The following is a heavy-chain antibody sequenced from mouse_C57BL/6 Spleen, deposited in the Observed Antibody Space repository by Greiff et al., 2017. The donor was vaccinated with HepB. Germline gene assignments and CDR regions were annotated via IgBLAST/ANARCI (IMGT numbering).Heavy chain of an antibody. V-gene: IGHV5-4*03. CDR1: GFTFSSYA. Sequence: EVKVVESGGGLVKPGGSLKLSCAASGFTFSSYAMSWVRQTPEKRLEWVATISDGGSYTYYPDNVKGRVTISRDNAKNNLYLQMSHLKSEDTAMYYCASEGGNYEDWYFDVWGTGTTVTVSS. CDR2: ISDGGSYT. D-gene: IGHD2-1*01. CDR3: ASEGGNYEDWYFDV. J-gene: IGHJ1*03.